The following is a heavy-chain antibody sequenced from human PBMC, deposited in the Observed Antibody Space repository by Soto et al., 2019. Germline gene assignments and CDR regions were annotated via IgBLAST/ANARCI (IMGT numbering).Heavy chain of an antibody. CDR3: ASRELDWLPNQPYYYYYGMDV. D-gene: IGHD3-3*01. CDR1: GGTFSSYA. V-gene: IGHV1-69*13. J-gene: IGHJ6*02. Sequence: SVKVSFKASGGTFSSYAISWVRQAPGQGLEWMGGIIPIFGTANYAQKFQGRVTITADESTSTAYMELSSLRSEDTAVYYCASRELDWLPNQPYYYYYGMDVWGQGTTVTVSS. CDR2: IIPIFGTA.